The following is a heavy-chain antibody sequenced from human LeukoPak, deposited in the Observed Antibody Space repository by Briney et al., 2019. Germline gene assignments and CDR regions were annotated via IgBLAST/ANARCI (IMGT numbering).Heavy chain of an antibody. Sequence: ASVKVSCKASGYTFTRYGISWVRQAPGQGLEWMGWISAYNGNKNYAQKLHSRITMTTDTSTSTAYMELRSLRSDDTAVHYCARGRPYYDYWSGYYKDYYYYYMDVWGKGTTVTVSS. D-gene: IGHD3-3*01. V-gene: IGHV1-18*01. J-gene: IGHJ6*03. CDR1: GYTFTRYG. CDR3: ARGRPYYDYWSGYYKDYYYYYMDV. CDR2: ISAYNGNK.